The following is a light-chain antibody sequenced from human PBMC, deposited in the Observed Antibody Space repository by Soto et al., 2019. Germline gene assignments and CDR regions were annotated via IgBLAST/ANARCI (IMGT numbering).Light chain of an antibody. CDR1: SSDVGSYNL. J-gene: IGLJ2*01. Sequence: QSVLTQPVSVSGSPGQSITISCTGTSSDVGSYNLVSWYQQHTGKAPKLMIYDDTKRPSGVSNRFSGSKSGNTASLTISGLQAEDEADYYCCSYAGSSTLVVGGGTKVTVL. CDR3: CSYAGSSTLV. V-gene: IGLV2-23*01. CDR2: DDT.